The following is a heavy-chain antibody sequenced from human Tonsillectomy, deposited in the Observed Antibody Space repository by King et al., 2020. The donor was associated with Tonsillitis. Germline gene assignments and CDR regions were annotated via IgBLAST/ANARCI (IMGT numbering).Heavy chain of an antibody. Sequence: VQLVESGGGLVQPGGSLRLSCAASGFTFSSYAMNWVRQAPGKGLEWVSAIGGRGTSTHYADSVKGRFTISRDDSNNTLYLQMNSLRAEDTAVYYCAKLRWLQAFDYWGQGTLVTVSS. V-gene: IGHV3-23*04. CDR1: GFTFSSYA. J-gene: IGHJ4*02. CDR3: AKLRWLQAFDY. CDR2: IGGRGTST. D-gene: IGHD5-24*01.